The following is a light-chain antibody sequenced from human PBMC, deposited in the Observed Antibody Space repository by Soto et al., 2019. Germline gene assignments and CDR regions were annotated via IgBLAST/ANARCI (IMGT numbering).Light chain of an antibody. CDR3: QQSYSNPRT. CDR2: AAS. V-gene: IGKV1-39*01. J-gene: IGKJ3*01. CDR1: QSIGTY. Sequence: DIQMTQSPSSLSASVGDRVTISCRASQSIGTYLNWYQQQAGKAPKLLIYAASTLHSGVPSSFSGSGSGTDFTLTISSLQPEDFATYYCQQSYSNPRTFGPGTKVDVK.